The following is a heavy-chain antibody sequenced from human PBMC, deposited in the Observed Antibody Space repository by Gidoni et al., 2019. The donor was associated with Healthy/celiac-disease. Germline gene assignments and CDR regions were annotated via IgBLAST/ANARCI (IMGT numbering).Heavy chain of an antibody. V-gene: IGHV1-69*06. Sequence: ANYAQKFQGRVTITADKSTSTAYMELSSLRSEDTAVYYCARGSTLRYFDWLLGWGQGTLVTVSS. J-gene: IGHJ4*02. CDR3: ARGSTLRYFDWLLG. CDR2: A. D-gene: IGHD3-9*01.